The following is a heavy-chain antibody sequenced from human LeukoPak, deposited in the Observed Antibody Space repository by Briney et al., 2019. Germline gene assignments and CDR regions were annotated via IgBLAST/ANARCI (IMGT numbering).Heavy chain of an antibody. D-gene: IGHD6-13*01. CDR1: GFTFTSYG. CDR2: IWYDGSNK. CDR3: ARDPIAAVRFDY. Sequence: TGGSLRLSCAASGFTFTSYGMHWVRQAPDKGLEWVAVIWYDGSNKYYADSVKGRFTISRDNSKNTLYLRMNSLRAEDTAVYYCARDPIAAVRFDYWGQGTLVTVSS. J-gene: IGHJ4*02. V-gene: IGHV3-33*01.